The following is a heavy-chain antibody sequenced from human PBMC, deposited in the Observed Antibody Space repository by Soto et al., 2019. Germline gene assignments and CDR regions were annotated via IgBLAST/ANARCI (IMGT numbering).Heavy chain of an antibody. CDR3: ARIYYYGSGWYYYGMDV. D-gene: IGHD3-10*01. CDR1: GFTFSSYS. V-gene: IGHV3-21*01. CDR2: ISSSSSYI. J-gene: IGHJ6*02. Sequence: PGGSLRLSCAASGFTFSSYSMNWVRQAPGKGLEWVSSISSSSSYIYYADSVKGRFTISRDNAKNSLYLQMNSLRAEDTAVYYCARIYYYGSGWYYYGMDVWGQGTTVTVSS.